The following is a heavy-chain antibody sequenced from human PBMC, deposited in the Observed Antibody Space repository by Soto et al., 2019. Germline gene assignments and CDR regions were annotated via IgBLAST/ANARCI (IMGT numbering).Heavy chain of an antibody. CDR3: ARSPQYYTPGSSPFDY. Sequence: SETLSLTCVVSSYVIESGHYWGWVRQPPGKGLEWVGSTYDSGTTYYNPSLRSRVTISADTSKNQFSLSLTSVTAADTAVYYCARSPQYYTPGSSPFDYWGPGTMVTVSS. CDR1: SYVIESGHY. J-gene: IGHJ4*03. D-gene: IGHD3-3*01. V-gene: IGHV4-38-2*01. CDR2: TYDSGTT.